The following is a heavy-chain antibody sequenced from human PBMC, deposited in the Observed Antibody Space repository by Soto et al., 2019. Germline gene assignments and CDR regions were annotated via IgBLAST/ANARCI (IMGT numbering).Heavy chain of an antibody. V-gene: IGHV4-39*01. J-gene: IGHJ4*02. Sequence: SETLCLTCTVSGGSISSSGCYWGWIRQPPGKGLEWIGSIYYSGSTYYNPSLKSRVTISVDTSKNQFSLKLSSVTAADTAVYYCAGTTVTADYWGQGTLVTVSS. CDR2: IYYSGST. D-gene: IGHD4-17*01. CDR3: AGTTVTADY. CDR1: GGSISSSGCY.